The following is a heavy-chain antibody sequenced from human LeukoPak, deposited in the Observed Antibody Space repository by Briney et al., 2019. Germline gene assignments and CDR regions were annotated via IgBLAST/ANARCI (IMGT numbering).Heavy chain of an antibody. V-gene: IGHV3-23*01. D-gene: IGHD5-24*01. CDR3: ANVDGYNLNFDY. CDR2: IGGSGGST. J-gene: IGHJ4*02. Sequence: GGSLRLSCAASGFTFSSYAMSWVRQAPGKGLEWVSAIGGSGGSTYYADSVKGRFTISRDNSKNTLYLQMNSLRAEDTAVYYCANVDGYNLNFDYWGQGTLVTVSS. CDR1: GFTFSSYA.